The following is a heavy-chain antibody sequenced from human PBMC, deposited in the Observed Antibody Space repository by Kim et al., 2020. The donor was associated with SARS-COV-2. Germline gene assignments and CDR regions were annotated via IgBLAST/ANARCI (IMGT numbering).Heavy chain of an antibody. CDR3: ARAIRADINYFDY. J-gene: IGHJ4*02. D-gene: IGHD3-9*01. V-gene: IGHV4-34*01. Sequence: YNPSLKSRVTISVDTSKTQFSLKLSSVTAADTAVHYCARAIRADINYFDYWGQGTLVTVSS.